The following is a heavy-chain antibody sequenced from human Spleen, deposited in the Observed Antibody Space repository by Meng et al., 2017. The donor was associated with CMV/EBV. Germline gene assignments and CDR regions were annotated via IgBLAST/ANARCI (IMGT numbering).Heavy chain of an antibody. CDR2: IYYSGST. J-gene: IGHJ4*02. V-gene: IGHV4-59*01. CDR1: GGSISSYY. CDR3: ARGSGSYYFDY. Sequence: ESLKISCTVSGGSISSYYWSWIRQPPGKGLEWIGYIYYSGSTNYNPSLKSRVTISVDTSKNQFSLKLSSVTAADTAVYYCARGSGSYYFDYWGQGTLVTVSS. D-gene: IGHD1-26*01.